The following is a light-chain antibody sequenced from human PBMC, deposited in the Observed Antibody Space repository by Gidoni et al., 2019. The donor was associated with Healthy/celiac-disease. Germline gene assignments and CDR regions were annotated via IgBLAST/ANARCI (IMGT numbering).Light chain of an antibody. J-gene: IGLJ1*01. CDR3: QSYDSSLSVLYV. CDR1: SSNIGAGYD. CDR2: GNS. Sequence: QSVLTQPPSVSGAPGKRVPISCTGSSSNIGAGYDVHWYQQLPGTAPKLLIYGNSNRPSGVPDRFSGSKSGTSASLAITGLQAEDEADYYCQSYDSSLSVLYVFGTGTKVTVL. V-gene: IGLV1-40*01.